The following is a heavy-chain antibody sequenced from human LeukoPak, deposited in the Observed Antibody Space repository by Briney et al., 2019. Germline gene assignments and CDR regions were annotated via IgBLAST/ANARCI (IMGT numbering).Heavy chain of an antibody. D-gene: IGHD5-24*01. V-gene: IGHV3-15*01. Sequence: GGSLRLSCAASGFTFTSAWMSWVRQPPGRGLEWVGLIKSEIDGGTTDYAAPVKGRFTTSKDDSKNMVYLQMNSLKTEDSAVYCTTSGIHRGYNLGYYFDNWGQGTLVTVSS. CDR1: GFTFTSAW. CDR3: TTSGIHRGYNLGYYFDN. J-gene: IGHJ4*02. CDR2: IKSEIDGGTT.